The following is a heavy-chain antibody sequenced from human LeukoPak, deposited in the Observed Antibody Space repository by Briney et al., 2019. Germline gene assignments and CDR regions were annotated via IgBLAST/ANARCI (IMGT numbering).Heavy chain of an antibody. D-gene: IGHD6-19*01. Sequence: GGSLRLSCAASGFTFSSYEMKWVRQAPGKGLEWVSYISSSGSTIYYADSVKGRFTISRDNAKNSLYLEMNSLRAEDTAVYYCARDRTSSGWYSTYYFDYWGQGTLVTVSS. CDR1: GFTFSSYE. CDR3: ARDRTSSGWYSTYYFDY. J-gene: IGHJ4*02. CDR2: ISSSGSTI. V-gene: IGHV3-48*03.